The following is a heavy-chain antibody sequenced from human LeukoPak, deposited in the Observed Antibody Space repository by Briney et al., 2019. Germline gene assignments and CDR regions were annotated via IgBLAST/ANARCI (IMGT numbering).Heavy chain of an antibody. CDR3: ARDAAYSSSWYWFDP. Sequence: GASVKVSCKASGYTFTCYYMHWVGQAPGQGLEWMGWINHNSGGTNYAQKFQGRVTMTRDTSISTAYMELSSLRSDDTAVYYCARDAAYSSSWYWFDPWGQGTLVTVSS. V-gene: IGHV1-2*02. CDR1: GYTFTCYY. CDR2: INHNSGGT. D-gene: IGHD6-13*01. J-gene: IGHJ5*02.